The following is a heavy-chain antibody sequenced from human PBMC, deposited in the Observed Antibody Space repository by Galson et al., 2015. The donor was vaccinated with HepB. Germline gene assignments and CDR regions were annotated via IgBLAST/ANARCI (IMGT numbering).Heavy chain of an antibody. V-gene: IGHV3-23*01. J-gene: IGHJ4*02. CDR3: AKSSWSWDLEEMATLPFDY. CDR2: ISGSGGST. D-gene: IGHD5-24*01. CDR1: GFTFSSYA. Sequence: SLRLSCAASGFTFSSYAMSWIRQAPGKGLEWVSAISGSGGSTYYADSVKGRFTISRDNSKNTLYLQMNSLRAEDTAVYYCAKSSWSWDLEEMATLPFDYWGQGTLVTVSS.